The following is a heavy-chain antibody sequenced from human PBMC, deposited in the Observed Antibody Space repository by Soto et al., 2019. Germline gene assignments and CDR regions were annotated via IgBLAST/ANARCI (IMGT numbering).Heavy chain of an antibody. V-gene: IGHV1-24*01. Sequence: ASVKVSCKVSGYTLTELSMHWVRQAPGKGLEWMGGFDPEDGETIYAQKFQGRVTMTEDTSTDTAYMELSSLRSEDTAVYYCATVQEHMVRGVINSSAIGNWFDPWGQGTLVTVSS. J-gene: IGHJ5*02. CDR1: GYTLTELS. CDR3: ATVQEHMVRGVINSSAIGNWFDP. CDR2: FDPEDGET. D-gene: IGHD3-10*01.